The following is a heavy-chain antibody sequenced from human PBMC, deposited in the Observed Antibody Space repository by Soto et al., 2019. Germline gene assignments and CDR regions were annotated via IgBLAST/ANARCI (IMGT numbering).Heavy chain of an antibody. D-gene: IGHD1-26*01. Sequence: ASVKVSCKASGYTFGGHYMHWVRQAPGQGLEWMGWINPNSGGTNYAQKFQGRVTMTRDTSISTAYMELSRLRSDDTAVYYCATGTFTDFNYWGQGALVTVSS. J-gene: IGHJ4*02. V-gene: IGHV1-2*02. CDR1: GYTFGGHY. CDR2: INPNSGGT. CDR3: ATGTFTDFNY.